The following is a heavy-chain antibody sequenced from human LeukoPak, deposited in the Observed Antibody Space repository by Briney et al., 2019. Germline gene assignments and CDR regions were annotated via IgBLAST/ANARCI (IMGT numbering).Heavy chain of an antibody. CDR1: GGSISSYY. V-gene: IGHV4-59*01. Sequence: SETLSLTCTVSGGSISSYYWSWIRQPPGKGREWIGYIYYSGSTNYNPSLKSRVTISVDTSKNQFSLKLSSVAAADTAVYYCARSLKGAGMDVWGKGTTVTVSS. J-gene: IGHJ6*04. CDR3: ARSLKGAGMDV. D-gene: IGHD3-16*01. CDR2: IYYSGST.